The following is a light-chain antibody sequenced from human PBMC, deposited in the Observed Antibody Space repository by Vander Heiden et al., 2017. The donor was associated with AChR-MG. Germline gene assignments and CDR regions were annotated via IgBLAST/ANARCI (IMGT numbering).Light chain of an antibody. CDR2: QHS. J-gene: IGLJ2*01. V-gene: IGLV3-1*01. CDR3: QAWDSSSYVV. CDR1: KLGDKY. Sequence: SYELTQTPSVSVSPGQTGSITCSGDKLGDKYTCWHKQTPGQSHVLVLHQHSKRPSGIPERFSGSNSGNTATLTSSGTQAMDEADYYCQAWDSSSYVVFGGGTKLTVL.